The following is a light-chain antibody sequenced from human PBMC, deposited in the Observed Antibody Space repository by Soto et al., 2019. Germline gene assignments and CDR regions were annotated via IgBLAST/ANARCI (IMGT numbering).Light chain of an antibody. CDR2: SNT. Sequence: QSVLTQPPSASGTPGQRVTISCSGSNSNIGGNYVSWYHQLPGTAPKLLIYSNTRRPSGVPDRFSGSKSGTSASLAISGLRSEDEADYYCAAWDDSLSGWVFGGGTKLTVL. V-gene: IGLV1-47*02. J-gene: IGLJ3*02. CDR3: AAWDDSLSGWV. CDR1: NSNIGGNY.